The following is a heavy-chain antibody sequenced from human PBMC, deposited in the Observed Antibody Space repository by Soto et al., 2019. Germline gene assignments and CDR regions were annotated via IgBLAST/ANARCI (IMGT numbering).Heavy chain of an antibody. V-gene: IGHV3-30*18. CDR1: GFTFSYSA. J-gene: IGHJ4*02. CDR2: IAFDGSNK. Sequence: QVQLVESGGGVVQPGRSLRLACETSGFTFSYSAMHWVRQAPGKGLEWVAVIAFDGSNKYHADSVKGRFTISRDNSKKTLYLQMDSLRPEDTAVYHWAKDVRSGRRFGELRAVDHWGQGTLVTVST. D-gene: IGHD3-10*01. CDR3: AKDVRSGRRFGELRAVDH.